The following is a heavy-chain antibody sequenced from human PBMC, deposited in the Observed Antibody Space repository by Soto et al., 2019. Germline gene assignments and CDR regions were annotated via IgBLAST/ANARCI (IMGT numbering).Heavy chain of an antibody. Sequence: GGSLRLSCAASGFTFSSYWMSWVRQAPGKGLEWVANIKQDGSEKYYVDSVKGRFTISRDNAKNSLYLQMNSLRAEDTAVYYCARGGSGLRYFDWSHAFDIWGQGTMVTVSS. CDR3: ARGGSGLRYFDWSHAFDI. J-gene: IGHJ3*02. V-gene: IGHV3-7*01. D-gene: IGHD3-9*01. CDR2: IKQDGSEK. CDR1: GFTFSSYW.